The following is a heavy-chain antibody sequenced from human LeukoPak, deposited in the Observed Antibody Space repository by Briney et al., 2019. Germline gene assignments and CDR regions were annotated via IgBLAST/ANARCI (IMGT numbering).Heavy chain of an antibody. CDR2: IKQDGSEK. D-gene: IGHD2-2*01. CDR1: GFTFSSYW. Sequence: SGGSLRLSCAASGFTFSSYWMSWVRQAPGKGLEWVANIKQDGSEKYYVDSVKDRFTISRDNAKNSLYLQMNSLRAEDTAVYYCARIRYQLLRDNWFDPWGQGTLVTVSS. CDR3: ARIRYQLLRDNWFDP. V-gene: IGHV3-7*03. J-gene: IGHJ5*02.